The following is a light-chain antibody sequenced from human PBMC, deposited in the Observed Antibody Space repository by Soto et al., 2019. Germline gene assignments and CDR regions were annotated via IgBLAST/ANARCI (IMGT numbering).Light chain of an antibody. V-gene: IGKV1-5*03. CDR2: KAS. J-gene: IGKJ3*01. Sequence: DIQMTQSPSPLSASVGDRVTITCRASQSISSWLAWYQQKPGKAPKLLIYKASSLESGVPSRFSGSGSGTEFTLTISSLQPNDFATYYCQQSFTFGPGTNVDIK. CDR1: QSISSW. CDR3: QQSFT.